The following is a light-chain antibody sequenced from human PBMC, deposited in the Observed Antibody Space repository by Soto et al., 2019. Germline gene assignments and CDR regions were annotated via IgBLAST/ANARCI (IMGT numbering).Light chain of an antibody. V-gene: IGLV2-11*01. CDR3: XXXAGSYTYV. Sequence: QSGLTQPRSRSGAPGQSVPISCPGTSNYVGGYNYVSWYQQHPGKAPKLMIYDVSKRPSGVPDRFSGSKSGNTASLTISGLQAXXXXXXXXXXXAGSYTYVFGTGTKVTVL. CDR2: DVS. J-gene: IGLJ1*01. CDR1: SNYVGGYNY.